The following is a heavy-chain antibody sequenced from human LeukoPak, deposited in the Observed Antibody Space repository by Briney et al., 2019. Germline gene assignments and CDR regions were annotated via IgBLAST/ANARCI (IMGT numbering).Heavy chain of an antibody. J-gene: IGHJ4*02. CDR3: ARASTEPGPGDY. V-gene: IGHV4-31*03. Sequence: SETLSLTCTVSGGSISSGGYYWSWIRPHPGKGLEWIGYIYYSGSTYYNPSLKSRVTISVYTSKNQFSLNLSSVTAADTAVYYCARASTEPGPGDYWGQGTLVTVSS. CDR2: IYYSGST. D-gene: IGHD1-26*01. CDR1: GGSISSGGYY.